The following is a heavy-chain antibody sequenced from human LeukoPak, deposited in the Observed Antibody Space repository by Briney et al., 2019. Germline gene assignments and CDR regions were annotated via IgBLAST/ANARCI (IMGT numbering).Heavy chain of an antibody. CDR3: ARVVGANGWLDP. Sequence: PGGSLRLSCAASGFTVSSNYITWVRQGPGKGLEWVSTIYSGGNTFYADSVKGRFTISRDNSKNTLHLQMNSLRAEDTALYYCARVVGANGWLDPWGQGTLVTVSS. V-gene: IGHV3-66*01. D-gene: IGHD4/OR15-4a*01. CDR2: IYSGGNT. CDR1: GFTVSSNY. J-gene: IGHJ5*02.